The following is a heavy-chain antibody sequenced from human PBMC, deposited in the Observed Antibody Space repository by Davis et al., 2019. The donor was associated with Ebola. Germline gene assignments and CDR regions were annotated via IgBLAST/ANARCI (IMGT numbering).Heavy chain of an antibody. CDR2: IRSKAYGGTT. Sequence: GESLKISCTASGFTFGDYAMSWFRQAPGKGLEWVGFIRSKAYGGTTEYAASVKGRFTISRDDSKSIAYLQMNSLKTEDTAVYYCTRDPGSGSYYFDYWGQGTLVTVSS. CDR3: TRDPGSGSYYFDY. D-gene: IGHD1-26*01. V-gene: IGHV3-49*03. CDR1: GFTFGDYA. J-gene: IGHJ4*02.